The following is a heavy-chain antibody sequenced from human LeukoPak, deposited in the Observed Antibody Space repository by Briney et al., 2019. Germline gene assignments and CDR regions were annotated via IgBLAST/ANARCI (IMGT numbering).Heavy chain of an antibody. V-gene: IGHV3-9*01. CDR2: ISWNSGSI. D-gene: IGHD5-24*01. CDR1: GFTFDDYA. Sequence: GGSLRLSCAASGFTFDDYAMHWVPHAPGKGLEWVSGISWNSGSIGYADSVKGRFTISRDNAKNSLYLQMNSLRAEDTALYYCAKSEMATIPYYFDYWGQGTLVTVSS. CDR3: AKSEMATIPYYFDY. J-gene: IGHJ4*02.